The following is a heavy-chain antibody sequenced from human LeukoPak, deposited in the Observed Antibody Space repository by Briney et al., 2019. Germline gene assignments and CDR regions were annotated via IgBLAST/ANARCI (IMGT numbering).Heavy chain of an antibody. CDR1: GLTFSDNS. J-gene: IGHJ3*01. CDR3: ARAKQWLDDAFDV. V-gene: IGHV3-21*01. Sequence: GGSLRLPCAASGLTFSDNSMNWVRQAPGKGLEWVSSISSSSSFVYYADPVRGRFTISRDNAKNSLYLQMNSLRAEDTAVYYCARAKQWLDDAFDVWGQGTMVTVSS. CDR2: ISSSSSFV. D-gene: IGHD6-19*01.